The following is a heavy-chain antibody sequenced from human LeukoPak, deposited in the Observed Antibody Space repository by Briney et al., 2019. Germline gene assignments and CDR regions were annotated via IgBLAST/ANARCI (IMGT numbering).Heavy chain of an antibody. D-gene: IGHD6-13*01. Sequence: SETLSLTCTVSGGSISSGDYYWSWIRQPPGKGLEWIGYINHSGSTYYKPSLKSRVTISVDRSKNHFSLNLSYVTAADTAVYYCAREEGGAAGKGFDYWGQGTPVTVSS. V-gene: IGHV4-30-2*01. CDR3: AREEGGAAGKGFDY. CDR2: INHSGST. CDR1: GGSISSGDYY. J-gene: IGHJ4*02.